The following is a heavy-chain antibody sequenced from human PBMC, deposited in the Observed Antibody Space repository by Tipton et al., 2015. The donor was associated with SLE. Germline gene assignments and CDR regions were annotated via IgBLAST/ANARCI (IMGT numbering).Heavy chain of an antibody. J-gene: IGHJ4*02. CDR2: ISPTDSST. CDR3: ARGGFGY. V-gene: IGHV1-46*01. D-gene: IGHD3-16*01. CDR1: GYTFTDYY. Sequence: QLVQSGAEVKKPGASMKVSCKASGYTFTDYYMHWVRQAPGQGLEWMGTISPTDSSTRYAQKFQGRVTMTRDTSTNTVYMELSGLTSDDTAVYFCARGGFGYWGQGTLVTVSS.